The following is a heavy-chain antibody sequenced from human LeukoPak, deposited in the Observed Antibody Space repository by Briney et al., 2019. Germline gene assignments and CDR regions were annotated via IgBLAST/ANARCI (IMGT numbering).Heavy chain of an antibody. J-gene: IGHJ4*02. V-gene: IGHV3-21*01. Sequence: GGSLRLSCAASGFTFSSYSMNWVRQAPGKGLEWVSSISSSSSYIYYADSVKGRFTISRDNAKNSLYLQMSSLRAEDTAVYYCARKGVVVPVPVDYWGQGTLVTVSS. CDR3: ARKGVVVPVPVDY. CDR2: ISSSSSYI. CDR1: GFTFSSYS. D-gene: IGHD2-2*01.